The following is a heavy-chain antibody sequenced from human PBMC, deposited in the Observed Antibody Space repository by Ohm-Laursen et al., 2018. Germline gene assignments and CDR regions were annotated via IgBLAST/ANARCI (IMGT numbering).Heavy chain of an antibody. Sequence: GSSVKVSCKASGGTFSSYAISWVRQAPGQGLEWMGGIIPIFGTANYAQKFQGRVTITADESTSTAYMELSSLRSEDTAVYYCATRATLQVDDTPLGPYYYGMDVWGQGTTVTVSS. D-gene: IGHD3-9*01. V-gene: IGHV1-69*01. CDR3: ATRATLQVDDTPLGPYYYGMDV. CDR1: GGTFSSYA. CDR2: IIPIFGTA. J-gene: IGHJ6*02.